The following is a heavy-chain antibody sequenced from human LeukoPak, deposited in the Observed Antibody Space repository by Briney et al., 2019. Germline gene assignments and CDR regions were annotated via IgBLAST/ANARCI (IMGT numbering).Heavy chain of an antibody. CDR1: GYTFTSYG. CDR3: ARVAILGVGLDDY. CDR2: ISTYNGYT. D-gene: IGHD3-3*01. J-gene: IGHJ4*02. Sequence: ASVKVSCKASGYTFTSYGISWVRQAPGQGLEWMGWISTYNGYTDFAQDFQGRVTMTTDTYTNTAYMQMRSLRSDDTAVYYCARVAILGVGLDDYWGQGTPVTVSS. V-gene: IGHV1-18*01.